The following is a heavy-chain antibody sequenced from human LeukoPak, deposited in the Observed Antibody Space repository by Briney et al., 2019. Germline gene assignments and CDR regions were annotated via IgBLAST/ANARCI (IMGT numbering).Heavy chain of an antibody. CDR1: GFTFSSYW. D-gene: IGHD7-27*01. Sequence: GGSLRLSCAASGFTFSSYWMSWVRQAPGKGPEWVAHIKQDASQEYHVDSVKGRFTISRDNAKNTLYLQMNSLRTEDTAVYYCARNRGDAFDIWGQGTMVTVSS. CDR3: ARNRGDAFDI. J-gene: IGHJ3*02. CDR2: IKQDASQE. V-gene: IGHV3-7*01.